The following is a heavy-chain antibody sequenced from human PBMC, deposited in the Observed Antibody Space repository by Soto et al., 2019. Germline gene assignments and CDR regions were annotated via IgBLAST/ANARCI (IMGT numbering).Heavy chain of an antibody. CDR2: IYDSGST. J-gene: IGHJ5*02. D-gene: IGHD5-18*01. CDR3: ARLVWSYGTWFDP. Sequence: PSETLSLTCTVSGGSISNYYWSWVRQPPGKGLEWIGYIYDSGSTNYNPSLKSRVTISVDTSKNQFSLKLSSVTAADTAVYYCARLVWSYGTWFDPWGQGTLVTVSS. CDR1: GGSISNYY. V-gene: IGHV4-59*08.